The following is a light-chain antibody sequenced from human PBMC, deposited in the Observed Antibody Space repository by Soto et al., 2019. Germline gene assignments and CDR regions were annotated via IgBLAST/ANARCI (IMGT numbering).Light chain of an antibody. Sequence: DIKMTQSPSSLSASVGERVTITCRASQSVSSYLAWYQQKPGQLPSLLIYDASNRHTGVPYRFSGSGSGTDFTLTISSLEPEDFAGYYCQNHSSAPITFGQGTRLEIK. J-gene: IGKJ5*01. CDR3: QNHSSAPIT. CDR1: QSVSSY. V-gene: IGKV1-27*01. CDR2: DAS.